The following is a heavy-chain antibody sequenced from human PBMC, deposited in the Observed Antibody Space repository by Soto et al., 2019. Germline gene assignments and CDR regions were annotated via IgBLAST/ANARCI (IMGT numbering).Heavy chain of an antibody. D-gene: IGHD3-3*01. J-gene: IGHJ6*03. V-gene: IGHV1-18*01. CDR3: ARGNYDFWSGHYYYYYMDV. CDR2: ISAYNGNT. Sequence: ASVKVSCKASGYTFTSYGISWVRQAPGQGLEWMGWISAYNGNTNYAQKLQGRVTMTTDTSTSTAYMELRSLRSDDTAVYYCARGNYDFWSGHYYYYYMDVWGKGTTVTVSS. CDR1: GYTFTSYG.